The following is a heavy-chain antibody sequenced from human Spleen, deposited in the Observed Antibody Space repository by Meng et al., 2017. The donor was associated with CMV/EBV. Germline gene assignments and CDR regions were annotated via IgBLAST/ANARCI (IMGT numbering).Heavy chain of an antibody. CDR1: GGSISSYY. Sequence: SETLSLTCTVSGGSISSYYWSWIRQPPGKGLEWIGYIYYSGSTNYNPSLKSRVTISVDTSKNQFSLKLSSVTAADTAVYYCARTRLSSSSQGSYYYYGMDVWGQGTTVTVSS. D-gene: IGHD6-6*01. V-gene: IGHV4-59*12. CDR2: IYYSGST. CDR3: ARTRLSSSSQGSYYYYGMDV. J-gene: IGHJ6*02.